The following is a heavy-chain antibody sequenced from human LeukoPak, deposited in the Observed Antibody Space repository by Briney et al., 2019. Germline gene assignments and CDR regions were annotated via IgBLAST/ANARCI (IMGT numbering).Heavy chain of an antibody. D-gene: IGHD3-10*01. J-gene: IGHJ4*02. CDR2: IRSKAYGGTT. CDR3: TRGRDGSGSYFGLYFDY. CDR1: GFTFGDYA. V-gene: IGHV3-49*03. Sequence: GGSLRLSCTASGFTFGDYAMSWFRQAPGKGLEWIGFIRSKAYGGTTEYAASVKGRFTISRDDSKSIAYLQMNSLKTEDTAVYYCTRGRDGSGSYFGLYFDYWGQGTLVTVSS.